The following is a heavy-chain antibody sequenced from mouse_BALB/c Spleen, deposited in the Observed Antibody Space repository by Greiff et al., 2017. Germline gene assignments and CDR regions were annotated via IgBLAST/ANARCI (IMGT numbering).Heavy chain of an antibody. V-gene: IGHV5-17*02. D-gene: IGHD1-2*01. CDR2: ISSGSSTI. Sequence: EVMLVESGGGLVQPGGSRQLSCAASGFTFSSFGMHWVRQAPEKGLEWVAYISSGSSTIYYADTVKGRFTISRDNPKNTLFLQMTSLRSEDTAMYYCARELAVTTDTWYFDVWGAGTTVTVSS. J-gene: IGHJ1*01. CDR1: GFTFSSFG. CDR3: ARELAVTTDTWYFDV.